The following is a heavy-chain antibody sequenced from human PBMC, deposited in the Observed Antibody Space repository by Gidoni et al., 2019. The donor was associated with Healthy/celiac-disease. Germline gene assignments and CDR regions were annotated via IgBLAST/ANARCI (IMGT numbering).Heavy chain of an antibody. CDR2: IRSKANSYAT. V-gene: IGHV3-73*02. Sequence: EVQLVASGGGLVQPGGSLQLSCAASGFTFSGSSIHWVRQASGKGLEWVGRIRSKANSYATAYAASVKGRFTISRDDSKNTAYLQMNSLKTEDTAVYYCTRHLDTEQQLVWFDPWGQGTLVTVSS. J-gene: IGHJ5*02. D-gene: IGHD6-13*01. CDR3: TRHLDTEQQLVWFDP. CDR1: GFTFSGSS.